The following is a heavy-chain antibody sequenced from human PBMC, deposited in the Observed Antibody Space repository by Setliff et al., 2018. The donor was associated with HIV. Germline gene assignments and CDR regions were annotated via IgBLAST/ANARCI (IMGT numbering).Heavy chain of an antibody. CDR3: ATSGFYDILTGPTPGVFDI. CDR1: GYTLAELS. J-gene: IGHJ3*02. Sequence: ASVKVSCKVSGYTLAELSIHWVRQAPGKGLEWMGGFDPEDVETVYAQKFQGRVTMTEDTSTDTAYMALSSLRSEDTAMYYCATSGFYDILTGPTPGVFDIWGQGTMVTVSS. D-gene: IGHD3-9*01. V-gene: IGHV1-24*01. CDR2: FDPEDVET.